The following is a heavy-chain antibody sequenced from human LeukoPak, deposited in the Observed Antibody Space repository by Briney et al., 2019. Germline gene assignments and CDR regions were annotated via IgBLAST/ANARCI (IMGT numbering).Heavy chain of an antibody. CDR2: INHSGST. CDR1: GGSFSGYY. V-gene: IGHV4-34*01. CDR3: AREERGYYYYMDV. Sequence: SETLSLTCAVYGGSFSGYYWSWIRQPPGKGLEWIGEINHSGSTNYNPSLKSRVTISVDTSKNQFSLTLSSVTAADTAVYYCAREERGYYYYMDVWGKGTTVTVSS. J-gene: IGHJ6*03. D-gene: IGHD3-10*01.